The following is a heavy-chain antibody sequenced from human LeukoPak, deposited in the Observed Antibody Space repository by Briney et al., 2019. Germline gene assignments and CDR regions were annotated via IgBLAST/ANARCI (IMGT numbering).Heavy chain of an antibody. CDR2: ISAYNGNT. J-gene: IGHJ4*02. Sequence: ASVKVSCKASGYTFTSYGISWVRQAPGQGLEWMGWISAYNGNTNYAQKLQGRVTMTIDTSTSTAYMELRSLRSDDTAVYYCARGGEWELLPGDFDYWGQGTLVTVSS. CDR3: ARGGEWELLPGDFDY. D-gene: IGHD1-26*01. V-gene: IGHV1-18*01. CDR1: GYTFTSYG.